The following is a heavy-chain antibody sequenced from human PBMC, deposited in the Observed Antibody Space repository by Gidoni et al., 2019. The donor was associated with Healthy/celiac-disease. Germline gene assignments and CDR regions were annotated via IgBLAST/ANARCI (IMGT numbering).Heavy chain of an antibody. V-gene: IGHV3-43*02. Sequence: EVQLVESGGGVVQPGGSLRPSCAASGFPFDDYALHWVRQAPGKGLEWVSFISGDGGSTYYADSVKGRFTISRDNSKNSLYLQMSSLRTEDTALYYCAKGGSLGAHYDILTGLEYFQHWGQGTLVTVSS. CDR2: ISGDGGST. D-gene: IGHD3-9*01. CDR1: GFPFDDYA. CDR3: AKGGSLGAHYDILTGLEYFQH. J-gene: IGHJ1*01.